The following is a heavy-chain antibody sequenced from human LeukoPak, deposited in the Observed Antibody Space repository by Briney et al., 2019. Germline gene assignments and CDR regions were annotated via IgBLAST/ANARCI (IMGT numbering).Heavy chain of an antibody. V-gene: IGHV4-59*01. D-gene: IGHD1-1*01. CDR1: GGSISSYY. Sequence: PSETLSLTCTVSGGSISSYYWSWIRQPPGKGLEWIGYIYYSGSTNYNPSLKSRATISVDTSKHQFSLKLSSVTAADTAVYYCARSATGDAFDIWGQGTMVTVSS. CDR3: ARSATGDAFDI. J-gene: IGHJ3*02. CDR2: IYYSGST.